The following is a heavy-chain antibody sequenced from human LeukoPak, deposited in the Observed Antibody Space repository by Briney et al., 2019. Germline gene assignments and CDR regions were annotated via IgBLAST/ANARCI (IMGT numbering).Heavy chain of an antibody. J-gene: IGHJ5*02. Sequence: ASVKVSCKASGYTFTGYYIHWVRQAPGQGLEWMGWINPNTGGTNYAQKFQGRVTMTRDTSIRTGYMELSRLRSDDTAVFYCATTTVTNNWFDPWGQGTLVTVSS. D-gene: IGHD4-11*01. CDR2: INPNTGGT. CDR1: GYTFTGYY. CDR3: ATTTVTNNWFDP. V-gene: IGHV1-2*02.